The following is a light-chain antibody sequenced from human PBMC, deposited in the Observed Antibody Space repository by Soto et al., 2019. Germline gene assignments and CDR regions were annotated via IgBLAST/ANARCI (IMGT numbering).Light chain of an antibody. CDR2: DAS. CDR1: QSVSNS. V-gene: IGKV3-11*01. Sequence: EIVLTQSPATLSLSPGETATLSCRASQSVSNSLAWYQQKPGQAPRLLLYDASNRATGIPGRFSGSASGTAFTLTISNLESDDFAVYFCQQRGSFGGGTKV. CDR3: QQRGS. J-gene: IGKJ4*01.